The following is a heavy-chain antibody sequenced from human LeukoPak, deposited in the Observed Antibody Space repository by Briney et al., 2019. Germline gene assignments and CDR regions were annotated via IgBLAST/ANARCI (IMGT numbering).Heavy chain of an antibody. CDR2: IISSSSYI. V-gene: IGHV3-21*01. Sequence: RGSLRLSCAASGFTFNSYSMNWVRQAPRKRLEWVSSIISSSSYIYYADSVKGRFTISRDNAKNSLYLQMNSLRAEDTAVYYCASAPYDFPNYYYYGMDVWGQGTTVTVSS. CDR1: GFTFNSYS. CDR3: ASAPYDFPNYYYYGMDV. D-gene: IGHD3-3*01. J-gene: IGHJ6*02.